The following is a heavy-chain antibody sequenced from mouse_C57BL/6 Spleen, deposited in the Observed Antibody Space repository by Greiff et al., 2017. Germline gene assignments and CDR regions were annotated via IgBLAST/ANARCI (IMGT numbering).Heavy chain of an antibody. V-gene: IGHV3-6*01. D-gene: IGHD1-1*01. CDR3: ARITTVVADWYFDV. Sequence: ESGPGLVKPSQSLSLTCSVTGYSITSGYYWNWIRQFPGNKLEWMGYISYDGSNNYNPSLKNRISITRDTSKNQFFLKLNSVTTEDTATYYCARITTVVADWYFDVWGTGTTVTGSS. CDR2: ISYDGSN. CDR1: GYSITSGYY. J-gene: IGHJ1*03.